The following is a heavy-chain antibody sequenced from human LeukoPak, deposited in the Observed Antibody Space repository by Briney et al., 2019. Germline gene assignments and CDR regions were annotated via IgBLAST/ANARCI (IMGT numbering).Heavy chain of an antibody. CDR1: GGSISSSSYY. D-gene: IGHD6-6*01. J-gene: IGHJ4*02. CDR2: IYFSGST. V-gene: IGHV4-39*01. CDR3: ARLRRGYSSFFY. Sequence: SETLSLTCTVSGGSISSSSYYWGWIRQPPGKGLEWIGSIYFSGSTYYDPSLKSRVTISVDTSKNQFSLKLSSVTAADTAVYYCARLRRGYSSFFYWGQGTLVTVSS.